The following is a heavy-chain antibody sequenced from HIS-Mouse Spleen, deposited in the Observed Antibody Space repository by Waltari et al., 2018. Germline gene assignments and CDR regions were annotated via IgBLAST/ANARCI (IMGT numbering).Heavy chain of an antibody. CDR2: IYYSGST. J-gene: IGHJ1*01. Sequence: QLQLQESGPGLVKPSETLSLTCTVSGGSISSSSYYWGWIRQPPGKGLEWIGSIYYSGSTYYNPSLKSRVTISVDTSKNQFSLKLSSVTAADTAVYYCARGIIRSSSWDEYFQHWGQGTLVTVSS. V-gene: IGHV4-39*07. D-gene: IGHD6-13*01. CDR3: ARGIIRSSSWDEYFQH. CDR1: GGSISSSSYY.